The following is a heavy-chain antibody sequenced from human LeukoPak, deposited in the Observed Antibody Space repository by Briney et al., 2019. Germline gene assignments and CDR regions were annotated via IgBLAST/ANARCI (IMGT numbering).Heavy chain of an antibody. V-gene: IGHV3-30-3*01. J-gene: IGHJ4*02. D-gene: IGHD1-20*01. CDR2: ISYDGSNK. CDR1: GFTFSSYA. CDR3: ARDTPAITGTTPDF. Sequence: GGSLRLSCAASGFTFSSYAMHWVRQAPGKGLEWVAVISYDGSNKYYIDSVKGRFTISRDNSKNTLYLQMNSLRAEDTAVYYCARDTPAITGTTPDFWGQGTLVTVSS.